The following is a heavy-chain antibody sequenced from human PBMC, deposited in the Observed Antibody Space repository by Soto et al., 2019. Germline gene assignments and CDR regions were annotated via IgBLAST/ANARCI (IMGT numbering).Heavy chain of an antibody. Sequence: GGSLSLSCTASGFSFSDSSMTWVGQARGKGLAWVCISSAARRSTNHAHSGRRLLTNAKNNSRNAPYLLMTSLRTADTGVNYAAKNGHWLVVQLASWGQGTQV. V-gene: IGHV3-23*01. CDR1: GFSFSDSS. CDR3: AKNGHWLVVQLAS. CDR2: SSAARRST. D-gene: IGHD6-19*01. J-gene: IGHJ4*02.